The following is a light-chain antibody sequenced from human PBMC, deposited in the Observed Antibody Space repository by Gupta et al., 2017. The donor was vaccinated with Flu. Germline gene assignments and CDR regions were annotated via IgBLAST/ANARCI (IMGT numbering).Light chain of an antibody. CDR3: QQLKSAQALT. Sequence: IQLTQPPSFLSASVGDRVTITCRASQGISSYSAWYQQKPGKAPKLLMYAASSMLKGVPSRFSGSGCGTELTLTISSRQPEEFAASYCQQLKSAQALTFGGGTKVEMK. CDR2: AAS. V-gene: IGKV1-9*01. CDR1: QGISSY. J-gene: IGKJ4*01.